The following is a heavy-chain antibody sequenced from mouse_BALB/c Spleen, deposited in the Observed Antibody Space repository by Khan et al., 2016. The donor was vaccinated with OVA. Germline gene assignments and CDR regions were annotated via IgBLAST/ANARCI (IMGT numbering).Heavy chain of an antibody. J-gene: IGHJ4*01. CDR3: ARLYAMDY. CDR2: ISSGGSYT. V-gene: IGHV5-6*01. Sequence: EVELVESGGDLVKPGGSLKLSCAAPGFTFSSYGMSWVRQTPDKRLEWVATISSGGSYTYYPDSVKERFTISRDNAKNTLYLQMSSLKSEDTAMYYCARLYAMDYWGQGTSVTVSS. CDR1: GFTFSSYG.